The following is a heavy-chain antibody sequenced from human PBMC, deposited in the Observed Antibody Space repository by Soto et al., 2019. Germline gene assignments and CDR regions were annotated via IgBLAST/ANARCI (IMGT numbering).Heavy chain of an antibody. J-gene: IGHJ5*02. CDR2: IYYSGST. Sequence: PSETLSLTCTVSCGSISSSSYYWGWIRQPPGKGLEWIGSIYYSGSTYYNPSLKSRVTISVDTSKNQFSLKLSSVTAADTAVYYCARHYIVVVPAASSWFDPWGQGTLVTVSS. CDR1: CGSISSSSYY. D-gene: IGHD2-2*01. CDR3: ARHYIVVVPAASSWFDP. V-gene: IGHV4-39*01.